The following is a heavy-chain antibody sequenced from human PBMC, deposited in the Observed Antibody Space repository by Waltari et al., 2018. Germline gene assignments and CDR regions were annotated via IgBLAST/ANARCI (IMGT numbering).Heavy chain of an antibody. CDR1: GFTFSSNT. CDR2: ITSGGNFI. Sequence: EVQLVESGGGLVKPGGSMGLSCAASGFTFSSNTMMWVRQAPGKGLDWVAAITSGGNFIYYADSVKGRFTISRDNAKNSLYLQMSSLRAEDTAVYYCTRVAYCGGDCSGDYWGQGSLVTVSS. J-gene: IGHJ4*02. V-gene: IGHV3-21*01. D-gene: IGHD2-21*02. CDR3: TRVAYCGGDCSGDY.